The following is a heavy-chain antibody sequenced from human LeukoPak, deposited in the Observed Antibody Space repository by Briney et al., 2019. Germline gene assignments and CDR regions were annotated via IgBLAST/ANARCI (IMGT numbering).Heavy chain of an antibody. Sequence: SETLSLNCTVSGGSISSYYWSWIRQPPGKGLEWIGYIYYSGSTNYNPSLKSRVTISVDTSKNQFSLKLSSVTAADTAVYYCAGAENNWFDPWGQGTLVAVSS. CDR3: AGAENNWFDP. CDR1: GGSISSYY. CDR2: IYYSGST. J-gene: IGHJ5*02. V-gene: IGHV4-59*01.